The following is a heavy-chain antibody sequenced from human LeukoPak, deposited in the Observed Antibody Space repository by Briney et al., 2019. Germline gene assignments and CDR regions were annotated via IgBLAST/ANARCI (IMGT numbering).Heavy chain of an antibody. CDR2: IWYDGSNK. D-gene: IGHD3-3*01. CDR1: GFTFSSYG. CDR3: AKGPILRFLEWFLDY. Sequence: GGSLRLSCAASGFTFSSYGMHWVRQAPGKWLEWVAVIWYDGSNKYYADSVKGRFTISRDNSKNTLYLQMNSLRAEDTAVYYCAKGPILRFLEWFLDYWGQGTLVTVSS. J-gene: IGHJ4*02. V-gene: IGHV3-33*06.